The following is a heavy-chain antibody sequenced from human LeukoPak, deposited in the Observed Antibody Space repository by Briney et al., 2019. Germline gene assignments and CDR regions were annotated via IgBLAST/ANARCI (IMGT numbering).Heavy chain of an antibody. J-gene: IGHJ4*01. Sequence: SETLSLTCTVPGNSLRGYYWSWIRQPAGMGLEWIGRIFADGKTSYNPSLKSRVTMSVDTSKSQFSLSLRSVTAADTAVYYCARGREYGDYFDYWGQGTLVSVSS. CDR2: IFADGKT. CDR3: ARGREYGDYFDY. D-gene: IGHD4-17*01. V-gene: IGHV4-4*07. CDR1: GNSLRGYY.